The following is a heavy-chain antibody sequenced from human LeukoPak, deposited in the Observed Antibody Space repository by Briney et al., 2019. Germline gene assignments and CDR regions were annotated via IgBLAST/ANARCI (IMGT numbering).Heavy chain of an antibody. Sequence: GGSLRLSCAASGFTFSSYAMHWVRQAPGKGLEWVAVISYDGSNKYYADSVKGRFTISRDNAKNTLYLQMNSLRAEDTAVYYCARGPYGDYTDYWGQGTLVTVSS. D-gene: IGHD4-17*01. CDR2: ISYDGSNK. CDR3: ARGPYGDYTDY. CDR1: GFTFSSYA. J-gene: IGHJ4*02. V-gene: IGHV3-30*04.